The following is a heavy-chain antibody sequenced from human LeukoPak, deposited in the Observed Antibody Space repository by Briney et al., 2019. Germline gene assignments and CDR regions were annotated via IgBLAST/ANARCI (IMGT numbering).Heavy chain of an antibody. J-gene: IGHJ5*02. CDR2: INSDGSSR. V-gene: IGHV3-74*01. CDR3: ARGLAVAGSSWFDP. D-gene: IGHD6-19*01. CDR1: GFTFSSYW. Sequence: GGSLRLSCAASGFTFSSYWMHWVRQVPGKGLVWVSRINSDGSSRSYVGSVMGRFTISRDNAKNTLYLQLDSLRAEDMAVYYCARGLAVAGSSWFDPWGQGTLVSVSS.